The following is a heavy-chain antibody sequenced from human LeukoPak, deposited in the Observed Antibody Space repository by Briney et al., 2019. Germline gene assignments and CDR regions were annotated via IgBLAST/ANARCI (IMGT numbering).Heavy chain of an antibody. V-gene: IGHV4-39*01. CDR1: GGSMSNIYY. CDR2: IFYSGIT. Sequence: SETLSLTCNVSGGSMSNIYYWGWIRQPPGKGLEWIGNIFYSGITYYNPSLRSRVTISMDTSKNQFSLRLTSVTAADTAVYYCAGTSVTLHFWGQGALVTVSS. J-gene: IGHJ4*02. D-gene: IGHD4-17*01. CDR3: AGTSVTLHF.